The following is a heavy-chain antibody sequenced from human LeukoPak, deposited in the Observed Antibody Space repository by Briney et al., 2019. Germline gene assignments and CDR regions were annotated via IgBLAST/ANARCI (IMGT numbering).Heavy chain of an antibody. CDR1: GGSINNYY. CDR2: IYYSGST. CDR3: ARSKCSGGSCYPGLFDY. Sequence: ASETLSLTCTVSGGSINNYYWSWIRQPPGKGLEWIGYIYYSGSTNYNPSLKSRVTISVDTSKNQFFLKLSSVTAADTAVYYCARSKCSGGSCYPGLFDYWGRGTLVTVSS. D-gene: IGHD2-15*01. V-gene: IGHV4-59*01. J-gene: IGHJ4*02.